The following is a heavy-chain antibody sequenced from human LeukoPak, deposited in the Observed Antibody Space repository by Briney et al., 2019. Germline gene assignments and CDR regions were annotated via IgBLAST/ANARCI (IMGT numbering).Heavy chain of an antibody. CDR2: INPSGGST. J-gene: IGHJ4*02. V-gene: IGHV1-46*01. CDR1: GYTFTSYH. CDR3: ARVSGNGGESDY. D-gene: IGHD2-21*01. Sequence: GASVKVSCKTSGYTFTSYHMHWVRQAPGQGLEWMGIINPSGGSTSYAQKFQGRVTMARDTSTSTVYMELSSLRSEDTAVYYCARVSGNGGESDYWGQGTLVTVSS.